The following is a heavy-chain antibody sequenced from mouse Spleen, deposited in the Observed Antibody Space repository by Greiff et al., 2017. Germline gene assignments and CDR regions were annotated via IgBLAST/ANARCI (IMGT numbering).Heavy chain of an antibody. J-gene: IGHJ2*01. D-gene: IGHD1-1*01. CDR1: GFTFSDYG. V-gene: IGHV5-17*01. CDR2: INSGSSTI. CDR3: ARTTVVAHFDY. Sequence: EVKLVESGGGLVKPGGSLKLSCAASGFTFSDYGMHWVRQAPEKGLEWVAYINSGSSTIYYADTVKGRFTISRDNAKNTLFLQMTSLRSEDTAMYYCARTTVVAHFDYWGQGTTLTVSS.